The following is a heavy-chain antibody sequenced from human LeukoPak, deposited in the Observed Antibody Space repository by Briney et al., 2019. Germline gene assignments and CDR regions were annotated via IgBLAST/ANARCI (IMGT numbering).Heavy chain of an antibody. V-gene: IGHV1-8*01. CDR3: ATRSEQPRYYYYYYMDV. Sequence: GASVKVSCKSSGYTFTSYDINWVRQATGQGLEWMGRMNPNSGNTGYAQKFQGRVTMTEDTSTDTAYMELSSLRSEDTAVYYCATRSEQPRYYYYYYMDVWGKGTTVPVSS. CDR2: MNPNSGNT. J-gene: IGHJ6*03. D-gene: IGHD6-13*01. CDR1: GYTFTSYD.